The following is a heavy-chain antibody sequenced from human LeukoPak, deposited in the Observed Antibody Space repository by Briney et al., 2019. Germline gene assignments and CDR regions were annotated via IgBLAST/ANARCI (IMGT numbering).Heavy chain of an antibody. J-gene: IGHJ4*02. CDR3: AIFYDYVWGSYRPLDY. Sequence: SATLSLTCAVYGGSFSGYYWSWIRQPPGKGLEWIGEINHSGSTNYNPSLKSRVTISVDTSKNQFSLKLSSVTAADTAVYYCAIFYDYVWGSYRPLDYWGQGTLVTVSS. CDR1: GGSFSGYY. V-gene: IGHV4-34*01. CDR2: INHSGST. D-gene: IGHD3-16*02.